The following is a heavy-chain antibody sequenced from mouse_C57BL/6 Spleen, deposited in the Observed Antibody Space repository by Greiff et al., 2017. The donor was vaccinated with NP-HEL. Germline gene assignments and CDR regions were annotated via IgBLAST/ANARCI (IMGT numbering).Heavy chain of an antibody. CDR2: ISSGGSYT. J-gene: IGHJ3*01. CDR3: ARRGDYDYDGAWFAY. CDR1: GFTFSSYG. D-gene: IGHD2-4*01. V-gene: IGHV5-6*01. Sequence: EVQLVESGGDLVKPGGSLKLSCAASGFTFSSYGMSWVRQTPDKRLEWVATISSGGSYTYYPDSVKGRFTISRDNAKNTLYLQMSSLKSEDTAMYYCARRGDYDYDGAWFAYWGQGTLVTVSA.